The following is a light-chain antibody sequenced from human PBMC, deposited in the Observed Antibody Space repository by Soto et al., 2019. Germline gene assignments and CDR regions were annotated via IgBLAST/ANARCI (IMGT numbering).Light chain of an antibody. Sequence: QSALTQPASVSGSPGQSITISCTGTSSDVGSYNLFSWYQQHPGKAPKLMIYEGSKRPSGVSNRFSGSKSGNTASLTISGLQAEDEADYYCCSYGGSSTYVVFGGGTKLTVL. CDR3: CSYGGSSTYVV. J-gene: IGLJ2*01. CDR2: EGS. CDR1: SSDVGSYNL. V-gene: IGLV2-23*01.